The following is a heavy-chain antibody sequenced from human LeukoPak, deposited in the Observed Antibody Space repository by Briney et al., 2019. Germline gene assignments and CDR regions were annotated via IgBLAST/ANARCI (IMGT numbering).Heavy chain of an antibody. J-gene: IGHJ4*02. CDR1: GFTFSGSA. CDR2: IRSKANNYAT. D-gene: IGHD5-18*01. V-gene: IGHV3-73*01. CDR3: ARILGYSYGQADY. Sequence: PAGGSLRLSCAASGFTFSGSAMHWVRQASGKGLEWVGRIRSKANNYATAYAASVKGRFTISRDDSKNTAYLQMNSLKTEDTAVYYCARILGYSYGQADYWGQGTLVTVSS.